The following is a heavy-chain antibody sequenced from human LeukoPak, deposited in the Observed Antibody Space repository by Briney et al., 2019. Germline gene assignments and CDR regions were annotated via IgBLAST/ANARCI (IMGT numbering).Heavy chain of an antibody. CDR1: GGSFSGYY. J-gene: IGHJ4*02. CDR3: AANSADYNTLGSSYKV. CDR2: INHSGST. V-gene: IGHV4-34*01. D-gene: IGHD3-10*01. Sequence: KASETLSLTCAVYGGSFSGYYWSWIRQPPGKGLEWIGEINHSGSTNYNPSLKSPVTISVDTSKNQFSLKLSSVTAADTAVYYCAANSADYNTLGSSYKVWGQGTLVTVSS.